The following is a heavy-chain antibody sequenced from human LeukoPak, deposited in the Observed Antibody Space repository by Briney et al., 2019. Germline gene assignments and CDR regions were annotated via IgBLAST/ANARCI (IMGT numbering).Heavy chain of an antibody. CDR1: GFTFSSYG. CDR2: IRYDGSNK. Sequence: GGSLRLSCAASGFTFSSYGMHWVRQAPGKGLEWVAFIRYDGSNKYYADSVKGRFTIFRDNSKNTLYLQMNSLRAEDTAVYYCAKDTSVRGVIISPHDYWGQGTLVTVSS. J-gene: IGHJ4*02. CDR3: AKDTSVRGVIISPHDY. D-gene: IGHD3-10*01. V-gene: IGHV3-30*02.